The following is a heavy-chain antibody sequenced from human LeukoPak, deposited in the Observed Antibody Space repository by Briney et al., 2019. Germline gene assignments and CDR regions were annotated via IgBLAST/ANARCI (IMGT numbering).Heavy chain of an antibody. D-gene: IGHD6-19*01. CDR1: GYTITSYA. CDR3: ARDGLAKPFDY. CDR2: INTITGNP. V-gene: IGHV7-4-1*02. Sequence: EASVKVSCKASGYTITSYAMNWVRQAPGQGLEWMGWINTITGNPTYAQGFTGRFVFSLDTSVSTAYLQISSLKAEDTAVYYCARDGLAKPFDYWGQGTLVAVSS. J-gene: IGHJ4*02.